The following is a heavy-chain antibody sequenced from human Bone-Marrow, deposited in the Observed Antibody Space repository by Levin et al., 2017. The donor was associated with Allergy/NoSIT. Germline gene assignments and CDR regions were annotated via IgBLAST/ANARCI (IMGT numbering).Heavy chain of an antibody. V-gene: IGHV3-23*01. D-gene: IGHD1-26*01. J-gene: IGHJ4*02. CDR1: GITFSSYA. CDR2: ISGSGGRT. CDR3: AGEASGSYGED. Sequence: GGSLRLSCGASGITFSSYAMSWVRQAPGKGLEWVSAISGSGGRTYYADSVKGRFTISRDNSKNTLYLQMNSLRAEDTAVYYCAGEASGSYGEDWGQGTLVTVSS.